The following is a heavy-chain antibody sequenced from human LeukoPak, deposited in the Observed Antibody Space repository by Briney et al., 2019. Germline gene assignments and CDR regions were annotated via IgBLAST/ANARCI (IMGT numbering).Heavy chain of an antibody. CDR2: IRYDGNDK. V-gene: IGHV3-30*02. CDR1: GFTFSSYG. Sequence: GGSLRLSCAASGFTFSSYGMHWVRQAPGKGLEWVALIRYDGNDKFYADSVKGRLAISRDNSKNTLYLQMNSLRPEDTAVYYCAKLVYDTVDYWGQGTLVTVSS. CDR3: AKLVYDTVDY. D-gene: IGHD2-8*01. J-gene: IGHJ4*02.